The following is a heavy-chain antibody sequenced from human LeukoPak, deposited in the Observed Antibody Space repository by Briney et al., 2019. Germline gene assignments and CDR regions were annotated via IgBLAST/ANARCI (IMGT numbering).Heavy chain of an antibody. Sequence: GGSLRLSCAASGFTFSSYAMHWVRQAPGKGLEWVAVISYDGSNKYYADSVKGRFTISRDNSKNTLYLQMNSLRAEDTAVYYCARAGGYCGRISCPYYFDYWGQGSLVAVSS. J-gene: IGHJ4*02. CDR3: ARAGGYCGRISCPYYFDY. V-gene: IGHV3-30*04. CDR2: ISYDGSNK. D-gene: IGHD2-15*01. CDR1: GFTFSSYA.